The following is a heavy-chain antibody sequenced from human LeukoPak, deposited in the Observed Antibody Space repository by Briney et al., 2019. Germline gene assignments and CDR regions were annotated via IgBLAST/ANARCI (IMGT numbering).Heavy chain of an antibody. CDR1: GFTFSTYW. V-gene: IGHV3-74*01. J-gene: IGHJ4*02. CDR2: INSDGSST. D-gene: IGHD3-10*01. Sequence: GGPLRLSCAASGFTFSTYWMHWVRQAPGKGLVWVSRINSDGSSTRYADSVKGRFTISRDNAKNRLYLQMNSLRAEDTAVYYCARDGSGGRPDYWGQGTLVTVSS. CDR3: ARDGSGGRPDY.